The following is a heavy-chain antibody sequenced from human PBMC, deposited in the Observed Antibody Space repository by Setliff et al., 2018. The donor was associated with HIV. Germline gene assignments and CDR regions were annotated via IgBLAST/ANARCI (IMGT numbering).Heavy chain of an antibody. V-gene: IGHV4-38-2*02. Sequence: SETLSLTCNVSGYSISSGFFWGWIRQPPGKGLEWIGNIYHSGTTAYNPSLKRRLTVSMDTSTNNFSLKLESVTAADTAVYFCARRLRRVGGFDIWGQGTMVTVSS. D-gene: IGHD4-17*01. CDR3: ARRLRRVGGFDI. J-gene: IGHJ3*02. CDR1: GYSISSGFF. CDR2: IYHSGTT.